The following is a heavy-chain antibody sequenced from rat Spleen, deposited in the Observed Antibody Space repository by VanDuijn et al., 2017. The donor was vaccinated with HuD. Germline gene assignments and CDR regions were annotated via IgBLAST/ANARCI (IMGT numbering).Heavy chain of an antibody. D-gene: IGHD4-1*01. V-gene: IGHV3-1*01. J-gene: IGHJ2*01. CDR2: ISYSGST. Sequence: EVQLQESGPGLVKPAQSLSLTCSVTGYSITSNYWGWIRKFPGNKMEWMGYISYSGSTSYNPSLKSRISITRDTSKNQFFLQLNSVTTEDTATYYCAGGYGDYWGQGVMVTVSS. CDR1: GYSITSNY. CDR3: AGGYGDY.